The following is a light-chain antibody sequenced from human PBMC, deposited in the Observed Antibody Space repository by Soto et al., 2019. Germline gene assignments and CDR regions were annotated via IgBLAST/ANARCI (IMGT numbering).Light chain of an antibody. Sequence: EIVMTQSPGTLSLSPGERATLSCRASQTVSRMYLSWFQQKPGQAPRLLISGASTRAADIPDRFSGSRSGTDGTLTISRLETEDRAVYDCQQYDSSPRTFGQGTKVDIK. V-gene: IGKV3-20*01. CDR1: QTVSRMY. J-gene: IGKJ1*01. CDR3: QQYDSSPRT. CDR2: GAS.